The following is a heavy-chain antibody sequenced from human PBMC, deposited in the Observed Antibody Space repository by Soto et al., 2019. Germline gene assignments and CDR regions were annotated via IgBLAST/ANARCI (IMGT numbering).Heavy chain of an antibody. V-gene: IGHV3-64*01. J-gene: IGHJ6*02. Sequence: EVQLVESGGGLVQSGGSLRLSCAASGFTFSSYAMHWVRQAPGKGLEYVSAISSNGGSTYYANSVKGRFTISRDNSKNTLYLQMGRMRAEDLAVYYCPRAHRYCSGGSCSATSYYYYGMDVWGQGTTVTVSS. D-gene: IGHD2-15*01. CDR1: GFTFSSYA. CDR3: PRAHRYCSGGSCSATSYYYYGMDV. CDR2: ISSNGGST.